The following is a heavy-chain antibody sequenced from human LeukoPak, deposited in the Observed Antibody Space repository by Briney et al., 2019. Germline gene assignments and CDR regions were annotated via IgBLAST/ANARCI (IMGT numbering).Heavy chain of an antibody. Sequence: PSETLSLTCTVSGDSISSGGYSWNWFRQHPGKGLEWIGYIYHSGNTFYNPSLKSRVSISVDTSKNQFSLKLTSVNAADTAVYYCASCEAPITPSPYGFDVWGQGTEVTVSS. CDR2: IYHSGNT. V-gene: IGHV4-31*03. D-gene: IGHD5-12*01. CDR3: ASCEAPITPSPYGFDV. J-gene: IGHJ6*02. CDR1: GDSISSGGYS.